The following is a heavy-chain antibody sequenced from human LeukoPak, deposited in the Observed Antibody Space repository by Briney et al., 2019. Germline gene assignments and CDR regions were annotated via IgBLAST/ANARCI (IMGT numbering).Heavy chain of an antibody. V-gene: IGHV6-1*01. J-gene: IGHJ6*02. CDR1: GDSVSSNSAA. CDR2: TYYRSKWYN. D-gene: IGHD3-10*01. CDR3: ARDEGGGSGSAYYYYGMDI. Sequence: SQTLSLTCAISGDSVSSNSAAWNWIRQSPSRGLEWLGRTYYRSKWYNDYAVSVKSRITINPDTSKNQFSLQLNSVTPEDTAVYYCARDEGGGSGSAYYYYGMDIWGQGTTVTVSS.